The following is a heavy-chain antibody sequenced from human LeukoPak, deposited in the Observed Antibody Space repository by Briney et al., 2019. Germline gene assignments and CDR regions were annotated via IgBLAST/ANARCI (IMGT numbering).Heavy chain of an antibody. D-gene: IGHD3-22*01. CDR2: MYYSGST. Sequence: PSQTLSLTCTVSGCSISSGGYYWSWIRQPPGKGLEWIAYMYYSGSTYYNPSLKSRVTMSADTSKNQLSLKLSSVTAVDTAVYYCARPYYYDSRIDPWGQGTLVTVSS. V-gene: IGHV4-30-4*08. CDR3: ARPYYYDSRIDP. CDR1: GCSISSGGYY. J-gene: IGHJ5*02.